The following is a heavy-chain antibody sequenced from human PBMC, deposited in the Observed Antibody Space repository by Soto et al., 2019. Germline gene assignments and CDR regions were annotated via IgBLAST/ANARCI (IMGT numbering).Heavy chain of an antibody. CDR3: AREGGDGIDY. CDR2: IYYSGST. Sequence: PLSLTCTVSVGSIRSGSHYWSWIRQHPGKGLEWIGYIYYSGSTYYNPSLKSRITISISTSKNQFSLKLTSVTAADTAVYYCAREGGDGIDYWGQGTLVTVSS. J-gene: IGHJ4*02. CDR1: VGSIRSGSHY. V-gene: IGHV4-31*03. D-gene: IGHD3-16*01.